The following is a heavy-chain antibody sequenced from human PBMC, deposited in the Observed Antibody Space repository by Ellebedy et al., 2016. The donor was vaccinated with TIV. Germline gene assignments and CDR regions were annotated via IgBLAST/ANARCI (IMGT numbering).Heavy chain of an antibody. CDR2: IIPIFGTA. J-gene: IGHJ4*02. V-gene: IGHV1-69*13. CDR1: GYTFTSYG. D-gene: IGHD5-12*01. CDR3: ARKGGGGYSGYDSVMGFDY. Sequence: ASVKVSCKASGYTFTSYGISWVRQAPGQGLEWMGGIIPIFGTANYAQKFQGRVTITADESTSTAYMELSSLRSEDTAVYYCARKGGGGYSGYDSVMGFDYWGQGTLVTVSS.